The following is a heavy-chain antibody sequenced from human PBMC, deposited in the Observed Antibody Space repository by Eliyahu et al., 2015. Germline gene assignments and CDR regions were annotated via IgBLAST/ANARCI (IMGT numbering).Heavy chain of an antibody. J-gene: IGHJ4*02. CDR2: ISSSSSYT. CDR1: GFTFSDYX. V-gene: IGHV3-11*06. D-gene: IGHD5-18*01. Sequence: QVQXVESGGGLVKPGGSLRLSXAASGFTFSDYXXXWXRQAPGKGLEWVSYISSSSSYTNYADSVKGRFTISRDNAKNSLYLQMNSLRAEDTAVYYCARGPLTYTAMAFDYWGQGTLVTVSS. CDR3: ARGPLTYTAMAFDY.